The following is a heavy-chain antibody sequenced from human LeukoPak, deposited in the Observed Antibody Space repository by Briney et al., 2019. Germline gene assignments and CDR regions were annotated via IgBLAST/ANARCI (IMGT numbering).Heavy chain of an antibody. J-gene: IGHJ3*02. V-gene: IGHV3-23*01. Sequence: GGSLRLSCAASGFTFSSYAMSWVRQAPGKGLEWVSAIRGSGGSTYYADSVKGRFTISRDNSKNPLYLQMNSLRAEDTAVYYCAKDRIPYSHRPPPDAFDIWGQGTMVTVSS. CDR2: IRGSGGST. CDR3: AKDRIPYSHRPPPDAFDI. CDR1: GFTFSSYA. D-gene: IGHD2-15*01.